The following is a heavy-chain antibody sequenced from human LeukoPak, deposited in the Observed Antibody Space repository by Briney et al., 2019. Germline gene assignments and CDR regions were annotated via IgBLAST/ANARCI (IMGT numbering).Heavy chain of an antibody. D-gene: IGHD6-6*01. V-gene: IGHV4-61*02. J-gene: IGHJ5*02. CDR2: IYTSGST. Sequence: SQTLSLTCTVSGGSISSGSYYRSWIRQPAGTGLEWIGRIYTSGSTNYNPSLKSRVTISVDTSKNQFSLKLSSVTAADTAVYYCARVKVIAARRWFDPWGQGTLVTVSS. CDR1: GGSISSGSYY. CDR3: ARVKVIAARRWFDP.